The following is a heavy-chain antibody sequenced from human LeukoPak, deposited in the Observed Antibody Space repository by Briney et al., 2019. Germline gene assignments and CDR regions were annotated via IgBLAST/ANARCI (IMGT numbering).Heavy chain of an antibody. D-gene: IGHD3-3*01. J-gene: IGHJ4*02. Sequence: GGSLRLSCAASGFTFSSYGMHWVRQAPGKGLEWVAVISYDGSNKYYADSVKGRFTISRDNSKNTLYLQMNSLRAEDTAVYYCTKESSPEVFGVVISTYFDYWGQGTLVTVSS. CDR1: GFTFSSYG. CDR2: ISYDGSNK. CDR3: TKESSPEVFGVVISTYFDY. V-gene: IGHV3-30*18.